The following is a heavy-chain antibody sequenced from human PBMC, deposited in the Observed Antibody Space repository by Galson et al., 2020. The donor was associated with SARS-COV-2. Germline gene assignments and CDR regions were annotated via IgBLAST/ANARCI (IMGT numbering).Heavy chain of an antibody. J-gene: IGHJ5*02. D-gene: IGHD4-17*01. CDR2: ISYDGSNK. Sequence: TGGSLRLSCAASGFTFSSYGMHWVRQAPGKGLEWVAVISYDGSNKYYADSVKGRFTISRDNSKNTLYLQMNSLRAEDTAVYYCAKDSTVTYHPNWFDPWGQGTLVTVSS. CDR3: AKDSTVTYHPNWFDP. CDR1: GFTFSSYG. V-gene: IGHV3-30*18.